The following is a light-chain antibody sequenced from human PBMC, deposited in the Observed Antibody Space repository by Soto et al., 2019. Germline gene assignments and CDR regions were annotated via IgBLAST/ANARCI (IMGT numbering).Light chain of an antibody. V-gene: IGLV2-14*01. J-gene: IGLJ1*01. CDR3: SSYASNKNLL. CDR1: SSDIGAYNY. CDR2: EVI. Sequence: QSVLTQPASVSESPGQSITVSCTGTSSDIGAYNYVAWYQQHPGKAPKLLIYEVINRPSGVSNRFSGSKSGYTASLTISGLQAEDEADYYCSSYASNKNLLFGPGKRVTV.